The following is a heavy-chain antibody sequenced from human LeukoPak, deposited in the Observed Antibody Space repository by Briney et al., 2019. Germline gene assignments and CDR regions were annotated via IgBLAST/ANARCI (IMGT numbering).Heavy chain of an antibody. D-gene: IGHD3-22*01. J-gene: IGHJ4*02. CDR1: GYTFTSYA. V-gene: IGHV1-3*01. CDR3: ARDYYDSSGPFDY. Sequence: ASVKVSCKASGYTFTSYAMHWVRQAPGQRLEWMGWINAGNGNTKYSQKFQGRVTMTRDTSTSTVYMELSSLRSEDTAVYYCARDYYDSSGPFDYWGQGTLVTVSS. CDR2: INAGNGNT.